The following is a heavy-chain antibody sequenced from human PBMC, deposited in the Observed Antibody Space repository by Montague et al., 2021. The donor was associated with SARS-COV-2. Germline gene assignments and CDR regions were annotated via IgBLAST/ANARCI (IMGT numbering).Heavy chain of an antibody. J-gene: IGHJ6*02. Sequence: SVKVSCTVSGYTLTELSMHLVRQAPGKGLEWVGGFDPEDGETIYAQKXQGIVTMTEDTSTDTAYMELSSLRSEDTAVYYCATARPVAGTRGYYYYYGMDVWGQGTTVTVSS. CDR1: GYTLTELS. D-gene: IGHD6-19*01. CDR3: ATARPVAGTRGYYYYYGMDV. CDR2: FDPEDGET. V-gene: IGHV1-24*01.